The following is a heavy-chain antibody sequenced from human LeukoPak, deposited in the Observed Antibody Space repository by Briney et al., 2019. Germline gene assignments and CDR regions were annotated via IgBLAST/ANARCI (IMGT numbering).Heavy chain of an antibody. CDR2: IDYSGST. CDR3: ARHLTSWSSGSYYELGTRWFDP. J-gene: IGHJ5*02. Sequence: SETLSLTCTVSGGSISSTSFYWGWIRQPPGQGLEWIGSIDYSGSTYYNPSLEIRVTISVDTSKNQFSLRLTSVTAADTAVYFCARHLTSWSSGSYYELGTRWFDPWGQGILVTVSS. CDR1: GGSISSTSFY. V-gene: IGHV4-39*01. D-gene: IGHD3-10*01.